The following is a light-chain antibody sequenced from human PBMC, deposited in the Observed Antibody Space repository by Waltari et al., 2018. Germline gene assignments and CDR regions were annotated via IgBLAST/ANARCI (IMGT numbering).Light chain of an antibody. CDR3: QQYNRFSP. CDR1: EAINKW. V-gene: IGKV1-5*01. CDR2: DAS. J-gene: IGKJ1*01. Sequence: DTQLSQFPSTLAASVGDRVTITCRAREAINKWLACYQQKPGKAPKVLIYDASTLQSGVPSRFSGSGSGTEFTLTIDSLQPDDFATYYCQQYNRFSPFGQGTNMEVK.